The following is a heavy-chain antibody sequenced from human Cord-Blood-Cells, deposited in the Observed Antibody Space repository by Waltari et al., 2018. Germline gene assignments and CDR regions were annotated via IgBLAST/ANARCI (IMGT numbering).Heavy chain of an antibody. D-gene: IGHD1-1*01. CDR3: ARDSGTGTTKFDFDY. CDR2: INPNSGGT. Sequence: QVQLVQSGAEVKKPGASVKVSCKASEYTLTGYYMPWVRRPPGQGLEWMGWINPNSGGTNYAQKFQGRVTMTRDTSISTAYMELSRLRSDDTAVYYCARDSGTGTTKFDFDYWGQGTLVTVSS. J-gene: IGHJ4*02. CDR1: EYTLTGYY. V-gene: IGHV1-2*02.